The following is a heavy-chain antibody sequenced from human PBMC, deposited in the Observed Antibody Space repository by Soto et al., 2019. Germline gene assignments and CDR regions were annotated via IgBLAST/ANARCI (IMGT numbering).Heavy chain of an antibody. J-gene: IGHJ4*02. D-gene: IGHD5-18*01. CDR1: GFTFSSYG. CDR3: ARASYSYGYHFDY. CDR2: IWYDGSNK. V-gene: IGHV3-33*01. Sequence: GGSLRLSCAASGFTFSSYGMHWVRQAPGKGLEWVAVIWYDGSNKYHADSVKGRFTISRDNSKNTLYLQMNSLRAEDTAVYYCARASYSYGYHFDYWGQGTLVTVSS.